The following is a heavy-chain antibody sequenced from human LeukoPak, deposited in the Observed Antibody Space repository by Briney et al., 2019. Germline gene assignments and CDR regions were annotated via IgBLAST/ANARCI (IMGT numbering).Heavy chain of an antibody. J-gene: IGHJ4*02. CDR1: GGTFSSYA. Sequence: SVKVSCKASGGTFSSYAISWERQAPGQGLEWMGGIIPIFGTANYAQKFQGRVTITADESTSTAYMELSSLRSEDTAVYYCAREGIQTNSWGFDYWGQGTLVTVSS. D-gene: IGHD5-18*01. CDR2: IIPIFGTA. CDR3: AREGIQTNSWGFDY. V-gene: IGHV1-69*13.